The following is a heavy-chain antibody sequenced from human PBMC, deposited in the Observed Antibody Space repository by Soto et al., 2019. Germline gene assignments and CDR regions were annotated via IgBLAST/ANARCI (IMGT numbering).Heavy chain of an antibody. D-gene: IGHD3-22*01. Sequence: ASVKVSCKASGFTFTSSAVQWVRQARGQRLEWIGWIVVGSGNTNYAQKFQERVTITRDMSTSTAYMELSSLRSEDTAVYYCAAVPPYYYDSSGYYSDNWFDPWGKGTLVTVSS. CDR3: AAVPPYYYDSSGYYSDNWFDP. CDR2: IVVGSGNT. V-gene: IGHV1-58*01. J-gene: IGHJ5*02. CDR1: GFTFTSSA.